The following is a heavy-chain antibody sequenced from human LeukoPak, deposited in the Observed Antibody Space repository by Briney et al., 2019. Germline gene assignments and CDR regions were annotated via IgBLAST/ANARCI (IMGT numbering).Heavy chain of an antibody. Sequence: GGPLHLSCAASGLPFSGFWMHWGGQPTGKGLEWVSGIGTAGATFYPGSVKGRFTLSRENAKNSLYLQMNNLRVGDTAVYYCTRATAGFDYWGQGTLVTVSS. CDR3: TRATAGFDY. J-gene: IGHJ4*02. V-gene: IGHV3-13*01. CDR2: IGTAGAT. CDR1: GLPFSGFW.